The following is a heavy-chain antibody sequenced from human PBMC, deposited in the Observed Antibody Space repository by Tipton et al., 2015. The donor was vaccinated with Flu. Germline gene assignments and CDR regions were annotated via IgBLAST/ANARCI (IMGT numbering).Heavy chain of an antibody. D-gene: IGHD3-10*02. J-gene: IGHJ4*02. Sequence: LFLTCTVSSGSIRSTNYFCAWIRQPPGKRLELIGSIYPSGTTYYNPSLKSRVTISVDTSKSQFSLKLRSVTAADTAVYYCARLSYYDVDLKNFYFDYWGQGALVTVSS. V-gene: IGHV4-39*01. CDR1: SGSIRSTNYF. CDR3: ARLSYYDVDLKNFYFDY. CDR2: IYPSGTT.